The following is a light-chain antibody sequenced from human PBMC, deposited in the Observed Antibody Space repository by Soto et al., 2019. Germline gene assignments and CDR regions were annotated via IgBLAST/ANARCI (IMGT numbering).Light chain of an antibody. CDR3: QQYNNWPPIT. CDR1: QRVSARY. CDR2: GAS. Sequence: IVLTQSPGTLSLSPGDRATLSCRSSQRVSARYLAWYHQKPGQAPRLLIFGASDRATGIPDRFSGSGSGTDFTLTIDRLEPEDFAVYYCQQYNNWPPITFGQGTRLEIK. J-gene: IGKJ5*01. V-gene: IGKV3-20*01.